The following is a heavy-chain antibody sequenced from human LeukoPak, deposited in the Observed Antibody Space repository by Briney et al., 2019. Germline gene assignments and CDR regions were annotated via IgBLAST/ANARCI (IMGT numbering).Heavy chain of an antibody. J-gene: IGHJ5*02. Sequence: ASVKVSCKASGYTFTGYYMHWVRQAPGQGLEWMGWINPNSGGTNYAQKFQGRVTMTRDTSISTAYMELSRLRSDDTAVYYCARERYYYDSSGYYRLAGWFDPWGQGTLVTASS. D-gene: IGHD3-22*01. CDR1: GYTFTGYY. V-gene: IGHV1-2*02. CDR2: INPNSGGT. CDR3: ARERYYYDSSGYYRLAGWFDP.